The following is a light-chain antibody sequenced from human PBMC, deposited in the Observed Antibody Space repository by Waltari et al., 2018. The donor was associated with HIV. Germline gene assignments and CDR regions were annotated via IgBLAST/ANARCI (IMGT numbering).Light chain of an antibody. V-gene: IGLV2-14*03. Sequence: QSALTQPASVSGSPGQSITISCTGTSRDVGAYKYVSWYQQHPGKAPKLMIYHVSNRPSGVSNRFSGSKSGNTASLTISGLQAEDEADYYCTSYTSSNTLVIFGGGTKLTVL. J-gene: IGLJ2*01. CDR2: HVS. CDR3: TSYTSSNTLVI. CDR1: SRDVGAYKY.